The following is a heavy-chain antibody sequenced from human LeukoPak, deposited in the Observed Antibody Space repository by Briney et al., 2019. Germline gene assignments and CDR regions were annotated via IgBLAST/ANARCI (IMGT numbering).Heavy chain of an antibody. CDR1: GGSFSGYY. Sequence: SETLSLTCAVYGGSFSGYYWSWIRQPPGKGLEWIGETNHSGSTNYNPSLKSRVTISVDTSKNQFSLKLSSVTAADTAVYYCARDSLAYSSGWFRPTYYFDYWGQGTLVTVSS. CDR3: ARDSLAYSSGWFRPTYYFDY. CDR2: TNHSGST. V-gene: IGHV4-34*01. J-gene: IGHJ4*02. D-gene: IGHD6-19*01.